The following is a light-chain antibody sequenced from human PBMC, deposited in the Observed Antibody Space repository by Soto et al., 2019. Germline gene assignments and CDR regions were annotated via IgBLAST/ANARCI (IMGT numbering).Light chain of an antibody. CDR1: SSGVGGYNY. CDR2: EVN. CDR3: SSYASSNTVL. Sequence: QSALTQPASVSASPGQSITISCTGTSSGVGGYNYVSWYEQHPGKAPKLIIYEVNNRPSGVSSRFSGSKSGNTASLTISGLQAEDEADYYCSSYASSNTVLFGGGTKLTVL. J-gene: IGLJ2*01. V-gene: IGLV2-14*01.